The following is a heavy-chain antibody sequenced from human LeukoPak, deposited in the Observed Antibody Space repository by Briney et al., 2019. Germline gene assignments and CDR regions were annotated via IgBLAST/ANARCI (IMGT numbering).Heavy chain of an antibody. CDR1: GFTFSSYA. CDR2: ISYDGSNK. J-gene: IGHJ4*02. V-gene: IGHV3-30*04. D-gene: IGHD3-22*01. CDR3: ARERGYYDSSGYYDGGFDY. Sequence: PGGSLRLSCAASGFTFSSYAMHWVRQAPGKGLEWVAVISYDGSNKYYADSVKGRLTISRDNSKNTLYLQMDSLRAEDTAVYYCARERGYYDSSGYYDGGFDYWGQGTLVTVSS.